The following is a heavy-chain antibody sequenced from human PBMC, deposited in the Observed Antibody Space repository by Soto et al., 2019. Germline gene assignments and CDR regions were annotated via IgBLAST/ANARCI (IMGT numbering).Heavy chain of an antibody. CDR1: GFTFSSYS. CDR2: ISSSSSYI. J-gene: IGHJ4*02. CDR3: ARLILKHYYDSSAQDY. D-gene: IGHD3-22*01. V-gene: IGHV3-21*01. Sequence: PXGALTLTCSAAGFTFSSYSMNWVRQAPGKGLEWVSSISSSSSYIYYADSVKGRFTISRDNAKNSLYLQMNSLRAEDTAVYYCARLILKHYYDSSAQDYWGQGTLVTVSS.